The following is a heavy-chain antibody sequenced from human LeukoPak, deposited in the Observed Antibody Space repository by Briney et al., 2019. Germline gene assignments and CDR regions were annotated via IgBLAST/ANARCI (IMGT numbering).Heavy chain of an antibody. J-gene: IGHJ3*02. Sequence: SETLSLTCAVSGGSISSSNLWSWVRQPPGKGLEWIGEIFHSGSTNYNPSLKSRVTISVDKSKNQFSLKLSSVTAADTAVYYCARLMYSSVLSRAFDIWGQGTMVTVSS. D-gene: IGHD6-19*01. CDR3: ARLMYSSVLSRAFDI. CDR2: IFHSGST. V-gene: IGHV4-4*02. CDR1: GGSISSSNL.